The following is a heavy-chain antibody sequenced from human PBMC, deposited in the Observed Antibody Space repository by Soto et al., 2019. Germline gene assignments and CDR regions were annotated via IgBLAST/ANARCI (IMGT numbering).Heavy chain of an antibody. Sequence: SETLSLTCAVSGGSFRGYFWSWIRQSPDKGLEWIGEINDSGSTYYNPSFKSRLTISVDTSKSQISLTLTSVTAADSAVYYCQGGDFWGQGTRVTVSS. CDR1: GGSFRGYF. D-gene: IGHD3-16*01. V-gene: IGHV4-34*01. CDR2: INDSGST. CDR3: QGGDF. J-gene: IGHJ4*02.